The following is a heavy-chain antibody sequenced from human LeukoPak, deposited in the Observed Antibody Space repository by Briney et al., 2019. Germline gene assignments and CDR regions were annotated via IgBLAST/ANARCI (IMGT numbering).Heavy chain of an antibody. CDR3: ARDPTYCGGDCSVY. V-gene: IGHV3-21*01. D-gene: IGHD2-21*01. Sequence: PSETLSLTCAVYGGSFSGYYWSWIRQPPGKGLEWVSSITGSGSYIYYADSVKGRFTISRDNAKNSLYLQMNSLRAEDTAVYYCARDPTYCGGDCSVYWGQGTLVTVSS. CDR1: GGSFSGYY. CDR2: ITGSGSYI. J-gene: IGHJ4*02.